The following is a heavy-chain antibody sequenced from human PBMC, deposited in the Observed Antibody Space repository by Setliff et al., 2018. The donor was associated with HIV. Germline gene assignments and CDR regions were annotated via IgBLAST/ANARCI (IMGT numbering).Heavy chain of an antibody. V-gene: IGHV1-69*10. J-gene: IGHJ3*02. D-gene: IGHD3-10*01. CDR3: AGPRGDEAFDI. CDR2: FIPILDIT. Sequence: GASVKVSCKASGDTSSTYAINWVRQAPGQGLEWTGQFIPILDITNYAQKFQGRVTITADKSTNTMYMEMTSLTSEDTAVYYCAGPRGDEAFDIWGQGTMVTVSS. CDR1: GDTSSTYA.